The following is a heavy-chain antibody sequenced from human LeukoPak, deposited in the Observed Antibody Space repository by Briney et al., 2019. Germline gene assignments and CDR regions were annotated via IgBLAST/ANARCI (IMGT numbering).Heavy chain of an antibody. CDR3: ARDTSTVLTPYFDY. V-gene: IGHV1-2*04. D-gene: IGHD4-23*01. CDR1: GFTFTGYY. CDR2: INLNSGGT. Sequence: ASVKVSCKASGFTFTGYYIHWVRQAPGQGLEWMGWINLNSGGTNYAQNFQGWVTMTRDTSISAVYLELSRLRPDDTAVYYCARDTSTVLTPYFDYWGQGTLVTVPS. J-gene: IGHJ4*02.